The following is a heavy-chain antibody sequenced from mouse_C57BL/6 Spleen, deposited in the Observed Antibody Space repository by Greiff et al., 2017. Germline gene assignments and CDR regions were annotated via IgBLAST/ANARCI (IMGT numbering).Heavy chain of an antibody. J-gene: IGHJ3*01. D-gene: IGHD2-4*01. Sequence: QVQLQQPGAELVKPGASVRMSCKASGYTFTSYWITWVKQRPGQGLEWIGDIYPGSGSTNYNEKFKSKATLTVDTSSSTAYMQLSSLKSEDSAVYYCARGTYDYEGWFAYWGQGTLVTVSA. CDR2: IYPGSGST. V-gene: IGHV1-55*01. CDR1: GYTFTSYW. CDR3: ARGTYDYEGWFAY.